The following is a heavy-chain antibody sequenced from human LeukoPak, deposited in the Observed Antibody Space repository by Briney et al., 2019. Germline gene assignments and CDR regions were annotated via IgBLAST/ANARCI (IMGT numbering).Heavy chain of an antibody. Sequence: SETLSLTCTVSGGSISSGGYYWSWIRQHPGKGLEWIGYIYYSGSTYYNPSLKSRVTISVDTSKNQFSLKLSSVTAADTAVYYCARVEGYCSSTSCYVRVDAFDIWGQGTMVTVSS. CDR2: IYYSGST. D-gene: IGHD2-2*01. CDR1: GGSISSGGYY. V-gene: IGHV4-31*03. J-gene: IGHJ3*02. CDR3: ARVEGYCSSTSCYVRVDAFDI.